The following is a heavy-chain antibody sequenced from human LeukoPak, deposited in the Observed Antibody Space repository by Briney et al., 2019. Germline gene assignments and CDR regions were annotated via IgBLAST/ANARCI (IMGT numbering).Heavy chain of an antibody. D-gene: IGHD6-19*01. CDR2: IYYSGST. J-gene: IGHJ4*02. Sequence: SETLSLTCTVSGGSISSSSYYWGWIRQPPGKGLEWIGSIYYSGSTYYNPPLKSRVTISVDTSKNQFSLKLSSVTAADTAVYYCARHTYSSGWYGDYWGQGALVTVSS. CDR1: GGSISSSSYY. CDR3: ARHTYSSGWYGDY. V-gene: IGHV4-39*01.